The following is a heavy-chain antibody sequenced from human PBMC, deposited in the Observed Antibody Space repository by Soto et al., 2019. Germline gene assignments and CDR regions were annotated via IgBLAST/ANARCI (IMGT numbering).Heavy chain of an antibody. Sequence: GGSLKLSCAASGFTFISYWMHWVLQAPGKGLVWVSRINSDGSSTSYADSVKGRFTISRDNAKNTLYLQMNSLRAEDTAVYYCARVGDYYLWLGYDYYYYYYLDGWGKGTTVTVSS. CDR2: INSDGSST. V-gene: IGHV3-74*01. CDR1: GFTFISYW. J-gene: IGHJ6*03. D-gene: IGHD3-3*01. CDR3: ARVGDYYLWLGYDYYYYYYLDG.